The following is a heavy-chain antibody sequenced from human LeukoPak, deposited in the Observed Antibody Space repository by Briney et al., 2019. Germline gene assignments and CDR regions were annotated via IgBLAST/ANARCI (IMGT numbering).Heavy chain of an antibody. J-gene: IGHJ4*02. Sequence: GSLRLSCAASGFTFSSNGIHWVRQAPGKGLEWVAVISYDGSNKYYADSVKGRFTISRDNSKNTLYLQMNSLRAEDTAVYYCAKDRLKYNWNDVMDYWGQGTLVTVSS. V-gene: IGHV3-30*18. CDR1: GFTFSSNG. CDR3: AKDRLKYNWNDVMDY. CDR2: ISYDGSNK. D-gene: IGHD1-20*01.